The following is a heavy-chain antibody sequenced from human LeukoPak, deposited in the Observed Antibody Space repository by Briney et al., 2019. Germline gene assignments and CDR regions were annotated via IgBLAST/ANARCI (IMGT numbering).Heavy chain of an antibody. V-gene: IGHV3-7*01. Sequence: GGSLRLSCAASGFTLSSYWMSWVRQAPGKGLEWVANIKQDGSEKYYVDSVKGRFTISRDNAKNSLYLQMNSLRAEDTAVHYCARFWWGIQEGPHWGQGTMVTVSS. CDR3: ARFWWGIQEGPH. J-gene: IGHJ3*01. D-gene: IGHD5-18*01. CDR2: IKQDGSEK. CDR1: GFTLSSYW.